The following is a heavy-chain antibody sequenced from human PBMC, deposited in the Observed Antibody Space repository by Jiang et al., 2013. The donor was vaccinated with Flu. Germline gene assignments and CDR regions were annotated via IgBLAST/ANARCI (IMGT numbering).Heavy chain of an antibody. CDR2: IYAGGDT. D-gene: IGHD2-15*01. Sequence: PGLVKPSETLSLTCSISGGSAAHYYWSWIRQSPGKALEWIGFIYAGGDTKYNPALKSRVTMSVDTSRDQLYLKMTSVTAADTAIYFCARGYSYDLSGNHGGFDYWGQGTRVTVSS. J-gene: IGHJ4*02. CDR3: ARGYSYDLSGNHGGFDY. CDR1: GGSAAHYY. V-gene: IGHV4-59*02.